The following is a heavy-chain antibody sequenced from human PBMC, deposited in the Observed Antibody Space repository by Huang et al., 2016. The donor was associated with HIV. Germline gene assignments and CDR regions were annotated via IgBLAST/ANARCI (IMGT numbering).Heavy chain of an antibody. D-gene: IGHD2-15*01. CDR3: ARGGRSGGSYYYIY. V-gene: IGHV1-2*02. CDR2: INPNSGGT. CDR1: GYTFTGYY. Sequence: QVQLVQSGAEVKKPGASVKVSCKASGYTFTGYYMHWVRQAPGQGLEWMGWINPNSGGTNYAQEFQGRVTMTRDMSISTAYMELSRLRSDDTAVYYCARGGRSGGSYYYIYWGQGTLVTVSS. J-gene: IGHJ4*02.